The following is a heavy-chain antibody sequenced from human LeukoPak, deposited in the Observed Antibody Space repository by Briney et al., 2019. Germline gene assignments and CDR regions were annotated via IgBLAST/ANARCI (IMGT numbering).Heavy chain of an antibody. D-gene: IGHD3-10*01. V-gene: IGHV4-39*01. CDR3: ARLINYYGSGRD. J-gene: IGHJ4*02. CDR2: IYYSGST. Sequence: SETLSLTCTVSGGSISGSSYYWGWIRQPPGKGLEWIGSIYYSGSTYYNPSLKSRVTISVDTSKNQFSLKLSSVTAADTAVYYCARLINYYGSGRDWGQGTLVTVSS. CDR1: GGSISGSSYY.